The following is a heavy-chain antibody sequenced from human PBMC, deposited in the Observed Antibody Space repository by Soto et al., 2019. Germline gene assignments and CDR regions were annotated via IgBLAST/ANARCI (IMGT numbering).Heavy chain of an antibody. D-gene: IGHD1-26*01. CDR1: GGTFSRYA. CDR3: ARAIVGPTTTGWLDP. Sequence: QVQLVQSGAEVKKPWSSVKVSCKASGGTFSRYAISWVRQAPGQGLAWMGGIIPIFGTANYAQKFQGRVTMTADASKSTGYMDLSSLRFEDTAVYYCARAIVGPTTTGWLDPWGQGTLVTVSS. J-gene: IGHJ5*02. V-gene: IGHV1-69*01. CDR2: IIPIFGTA.